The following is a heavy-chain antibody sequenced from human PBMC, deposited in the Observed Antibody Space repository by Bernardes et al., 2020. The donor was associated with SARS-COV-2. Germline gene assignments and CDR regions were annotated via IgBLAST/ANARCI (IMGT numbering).Heavy chain of an antibody. CDR2: INEDGREK. CDR1: GFSFSNYW. CDR3: ASHPNSAFDH. Sequence: GGSLRLSCADSGFSFSNYWMSWVRQAPGKGLEWVARINEDGREKYYVDSVKGRFTISRDNAKSSLYLQMDSLRAEDTAVYYCASHPNSAFDHWGQGTVVTVSS. J-gene: IGHJ4*02. D-gene: IGHD7-27*01. V-gene: IGHV3-7*01.